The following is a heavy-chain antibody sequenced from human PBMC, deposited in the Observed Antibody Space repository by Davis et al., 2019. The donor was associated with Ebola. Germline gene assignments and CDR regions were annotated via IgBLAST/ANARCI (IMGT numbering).Heavy chain of an antibody. D-gene: IGHD4-17*01. CDR3: TFYGDYAGY. CDR2: IKSKTDGGTT. Sequence: GESLKISCAASGFTFSNAWMSWVRQAPGKGLEWVGRIKSKTDGGTTDYAAPVKGRFTTSRDDSKNTLYLQMNSLKTEDTAVYYCTFYGDYAGYWGQGTLVTVSS. J-gene: IGHJ4*02. CDR1: GFTFSNAW. V-gene: IGHV3-15*01.